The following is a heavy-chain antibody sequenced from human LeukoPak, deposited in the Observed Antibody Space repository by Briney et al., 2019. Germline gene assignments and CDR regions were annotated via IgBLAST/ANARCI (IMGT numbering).Heavy chain of an antibody. CDR2: ISAYNGNT. J-gene: IGHJ5*02. D-gene: IGHD6-19*01. CDR3: ARGIGWMGQRPPGPTRFDP. Sequence: ASLKLSCKASGYTFTSYGISWVRQAPGQGLEWMGWISAYNGNTNYAQTLKGRVTITTDTSTNTAYMELNSLRADDTAVYYCARGIGWMGQRPPGPTRFDPWGQGTLVSVCS. V-gene: IGHV1-18*01. CDR1: GYTFTSYG.